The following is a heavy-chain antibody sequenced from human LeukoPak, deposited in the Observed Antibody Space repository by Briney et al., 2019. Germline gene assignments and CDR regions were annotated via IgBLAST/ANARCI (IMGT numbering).Heavy chain of an antibody. CDR3: ARDGHYYDSSGIFDY. CDR2: ISSTSNTI. D-gene: IGHD3-22*01. Sequence: PGGSLRLSCAASGFTLSSFEMSWVRQAPGKGLEWVSYISSTSNTIYYADSVKGRFTISRDNAKNSLYLQMNSLRAEDTAVYYCARDGHYYDSSGIFDYWGQGILVTVSS. J-gene: IGHJ4*02. V-gene: IGHV3-48*03. CDR1: GFTLSSFE.